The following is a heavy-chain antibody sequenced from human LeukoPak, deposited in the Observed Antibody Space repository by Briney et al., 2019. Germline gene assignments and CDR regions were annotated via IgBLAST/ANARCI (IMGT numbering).Heavy chain of an antibody. D-gene: IGHD1-26*01. CDR2: ISAYNGNT. V-gene: IGHV1-18*01. Sequence: ASVKASCKASGYTFTSYGISWVRQAPGQGLEWMGWISAYNGNTNYTQKLQGRVTMTRDTSMSTAYMELSSLRSDDTAVYYCARFSGSSNFDYWGQGTLVTVSS. CDR3: ARFSGSSNFDY. CDR1: GYTFTSYG. J-gene: IGHJ4*02.